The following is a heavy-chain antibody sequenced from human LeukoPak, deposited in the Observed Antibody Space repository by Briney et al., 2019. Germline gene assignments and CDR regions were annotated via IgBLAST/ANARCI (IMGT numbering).Heavy chain of an antibody. CDR1: GFTFSSYG. J-gene: IGHJ4*02. D-gene: IGHD6-19*01. CDR2: IWYDGSNK. V-gene: IGHV3-33*06. Sequence: GRSLRLSCAASGFTFSSYGMHWVRQAPGKGLESVAVIWYDGSNKYYADSVKGRFTISRDNSKNTLYLQMNSLRAEDTAVYYCAKEQYSSGWYNFDYWGQGTLVTVSS. CDR3: AKEQYSSGWYNFDY.